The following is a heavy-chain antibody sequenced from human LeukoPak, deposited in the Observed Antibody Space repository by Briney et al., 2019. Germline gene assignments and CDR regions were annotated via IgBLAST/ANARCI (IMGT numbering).Heavy chain of an antibody. CDR3: AKGGYYYDSSSGY. CDR2: VSASGGDT. Sequence: GGSLRLSCAASGFTFRSYAMTWVRQAPGKGLEWVSSVSASGGDTYYADSVKGRFIISRDNSKNTLYLQMNSLRAEDTAVYYCAKGGYYYDSSSGYWGQGTLVTVSS. V-gene: IGHV3-23*01. J-gene: IGHJ4*02. D-gene: IGHD3-22*01. CDR1: GFTFRSYA.